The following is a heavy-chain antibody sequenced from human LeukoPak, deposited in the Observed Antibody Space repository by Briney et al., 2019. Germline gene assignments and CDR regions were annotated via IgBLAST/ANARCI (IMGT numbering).Heavy chain of an antibody. Sequence: SETLPLTCAVYGGSFSGYYWSWIRQPPGKGLEWIGEINHSGSANYNPSLKSRVTISVDTSKNQFSLTLSSVTAADTAVYYCARGLGSGSYYHYWGQGTLVTVSS. CDR1: GGSFSGYY. V-gene: IGHV4-34*01. D-gene: IGHD3-10*01. J-gene: IGHJ4*02. CDR3: ARGLGSGSYYHY. CDR2: INHSGSA.